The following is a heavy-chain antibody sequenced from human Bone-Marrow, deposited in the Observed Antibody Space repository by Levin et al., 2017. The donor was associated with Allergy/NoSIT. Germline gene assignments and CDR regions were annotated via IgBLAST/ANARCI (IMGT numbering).Heavy chain of an antibody. D-gene: IGHD3-22*01. CDR3: ARDPRKLDSSGYVHYDYGMDV. CDR1: GFTFSSYW. CDR2: INSDGSST. Sequence: GESLKISCAASGFTFSSYWMHWVRQAPGKGLVWVSRINSDGSSTSYADSVKGRFTISRDNAKNTLYLQMNSLRAEDTAVYYCARDPRKLDSSGYVHYDYGMDVWGQGTTVTVSS. V-gene: IGHV3-74*01. J-gene: IGHJ6*02.